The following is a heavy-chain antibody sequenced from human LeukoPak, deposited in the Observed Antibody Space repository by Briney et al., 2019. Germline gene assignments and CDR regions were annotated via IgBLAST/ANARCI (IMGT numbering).Heavy chain of an antibody. CDR2: IYYGGST. J-gene: IGHJ5*02. V-gene: IGHV4-59*08. D-gene: IGHD3-9*01. CDR1: GGSISSDY. Sequence: SETLSLTCTVSGGSISSDYWSWIRQPPGKGLEWIGYIYYGGSTNYNPSLKSRVTISVDTSKNQFSLRLSSVTGADTAVYYCARQGLYYDILTGYSPGWFDPWGQGTLVTVSS. CDR3: ARQGLYYDILTGYSPGWFDP.